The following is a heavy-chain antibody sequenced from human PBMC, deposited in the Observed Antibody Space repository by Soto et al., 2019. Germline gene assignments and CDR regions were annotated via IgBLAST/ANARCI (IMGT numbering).Heavy chain of an antibody. CDR2: ISGSGAGT. V-gene: IGHV3-23*01. J-gene: IGHJ6*02. D-gene: IGHD3-10*01. Sequence: EVQLLESGGGLVQPGGSLRLSCAASGFTFSSYAMRWVRQAPEKGLEWVSGISGSGAGTDYADSVKGRFTISRDNSINTVYLQMNSLRAEDTAVYYCAKDLRDLGPYAMVVWGQGTTVTVSS. CDR1: GFTFSSYA. CDR3: AKDLRDLGPYAMVV.